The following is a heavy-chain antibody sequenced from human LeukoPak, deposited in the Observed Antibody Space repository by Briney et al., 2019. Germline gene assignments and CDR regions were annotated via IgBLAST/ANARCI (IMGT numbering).Heavy chain of an antibody. Sequence: GGSLRLSCAASGLTFSDYYMSWIRQAPGKGLEWVSYINSSGSTIYYADSVKGRFTISRDNAKSSLYLQMNSLRAEDTAVYYCARVLPFVVVTATNDAFDIWGQGTMVTVSS. CDR2: INSSGSTI. CDR3: ARVLPFVVVTATNDAFDI. D-gene: IGHD2-21*02. V-gene: IGHV3-11*01. J-gene: IGHJ3*02. CDR1: GLTFSDYY.